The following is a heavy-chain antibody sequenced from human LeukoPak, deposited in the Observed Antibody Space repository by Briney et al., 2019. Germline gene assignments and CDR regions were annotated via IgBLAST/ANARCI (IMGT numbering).Heavy chain of an antibody. V-gene: IGHV4-34*01. CDR3: ARAVRWIFRFQGPNANWFDP. Sequence: GSLRLSCAASGFTFDEYGMSWIRQPPGKGLEWIGEINHSGSTNYNPSLKSRVTISVDTSKNQFSLKLSSVTAADTAVYYCARAVRWIFRFQGPNANWFDPWGQGTLVTVSS. CDR1: GFTFDEYG. CDR2: INHSGST. J-gene: IGHJ5*02. D-gene: IGHD2-2*03.